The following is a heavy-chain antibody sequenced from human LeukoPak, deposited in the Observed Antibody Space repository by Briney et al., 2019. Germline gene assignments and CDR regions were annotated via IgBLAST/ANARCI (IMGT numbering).Heavy chain of an antibody. CDR2: IYPGDSDT. J-gene: IGHJ5*02. D-gene: IGHD2-2*01. CDR1: GYSFSSYW. V-gene: IGHV5-51*01. Sequence: GESLKISCKGPGYSFSSYWIGWVRQMPGKGLEWMGIIYPGDSDTRYSPSFQGQVTISADKSVSTAYLQWSSLKASDTAMYYCARQWGDCSSTSCYSASWGQGTLVTVSS. CDR3: ARQWGDCSSTSCYSAS.